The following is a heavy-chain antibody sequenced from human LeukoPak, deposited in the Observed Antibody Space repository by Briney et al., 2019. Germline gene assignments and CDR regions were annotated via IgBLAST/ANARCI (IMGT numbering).Heavy chain of an antibody. V-gene: IGHV1-2*02. D-gene: IGHD3-3*01. CDR2: INPNSGGT. J-gene: IGHJ6*02. CDR1: GYTFTGYY. CDR3: AREPFFGVVIANYYYYYGMDV. Sequence: GASVKVSCKASGYTFTGYYMHWVRQAPGQGLEWMGWINPNSGGTNYAQKFQGRVTMTRDTSISTAYMELSRLRSDDTAVYYCAREPFFGVVIANYYYYYGMDVWGQGTTVTVSS.